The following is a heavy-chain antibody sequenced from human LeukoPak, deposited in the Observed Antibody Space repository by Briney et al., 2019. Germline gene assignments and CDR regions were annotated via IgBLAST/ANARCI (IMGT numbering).Heavy chain of an antibody. J-gene: IGHJ4*02. CDR3: ARDLRSGWYGEDHDY. CDR1: GFTFSSYS. Sequence: GGSLRLSCAASGFTFSSYSMNWVRQAPGKGLEWVSSISSSSSYIYYADSVEGRFTISRDNAKNSLYLQMNSLRAEDTAVYYCARDLRSGWYGEDHDYWGQGTLVTVSS. D-gene: IGHD6-19*01. V-gene: IGHV3-21*01. CDR2: ISSSSSYI.